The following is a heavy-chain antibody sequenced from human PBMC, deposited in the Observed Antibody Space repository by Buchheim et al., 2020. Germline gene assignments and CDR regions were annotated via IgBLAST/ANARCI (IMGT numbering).Heavy chain of an antibody. D-gene: IGHD3-9*01. J-gene: IGHJ6*02. CDR3: AKDLLTVSV. V-gene: IGHV3-23*04. CDR2: IGESGHTT. Sequence: EVQLVESGGGLVQPGRSLRLSCTASGFTFGDYAMSWVRQAPGGGLEWVSAIGESGHTTYYADSVKGRFTVSRDNSKNILYLEMNSLRAEDTALYYCAKDLLTVSVWGQGTT. CDR1: GFTFGDYA.